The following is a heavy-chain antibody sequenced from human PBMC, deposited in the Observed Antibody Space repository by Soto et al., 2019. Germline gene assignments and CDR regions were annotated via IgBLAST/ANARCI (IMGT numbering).Heavy chain of an antibody. D-gene: IGHD2-2*01. CDR2: MIPIFGTA. Sequence: SVMVSCKASGITFSSYAISWVRQAPGQGLEWMGGMIPIFGTANYAQKLQGRVTITADESTSTAYMELSSLRSEDTAVYYCAIERYQLLSKLHDHHYRMDVRGQRTTVTVS. CDR3: AIERYQLLSKLHDHHYRMDV. J-gene: IGHJ6*02. V-gene: IGHV1-69*13. CDR1: GITFSSYA.